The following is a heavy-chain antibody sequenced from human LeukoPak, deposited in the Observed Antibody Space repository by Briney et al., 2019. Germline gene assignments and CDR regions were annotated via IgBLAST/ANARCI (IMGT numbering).Heavy chain of an antibody. V-gene: IGHV1-69*13. J-gene: IGHJ5*02. CDR2: IIPIFGTA. CDR1: GGTFSSYA. CDR3: ARAARGGWFNWFDP. D-gene: IGHD6-19*01. Sequence: ASVKVSCKASGGTFSSYAISWVRQAPGQGLEWMGGIIPIFGTANYAQKFQGGVTITADESTSTAYMELSSLRSEDTAVYYCARAARGGWFNWFDPWGQGTLVTVSS.